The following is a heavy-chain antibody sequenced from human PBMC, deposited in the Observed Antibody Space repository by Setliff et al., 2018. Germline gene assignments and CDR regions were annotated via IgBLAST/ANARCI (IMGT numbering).Heavy chain of an antibody. Sequence: ASVKVSCKASGYPFTSYGVNWVRQAPGQGLEWMGRIVTYNDDTYYPRKFQGRVTMTTDTSTSTAYMELRSLTSDDTAVYYCARHGSSGKFDASDLWGQGKRVTVSS. J-gene: IGHJ3*01. CDR2: IVTYNDDT. CDR1: GYPFTSYG. V-gene: IGHV1-18*04. D-gene: IGHD3-10*01. CDR3: ARHGSSGKFDASDL.